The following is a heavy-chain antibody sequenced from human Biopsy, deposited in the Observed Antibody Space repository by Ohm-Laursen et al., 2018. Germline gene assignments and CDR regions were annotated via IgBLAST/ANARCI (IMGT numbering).Heavy chain of an antibody. V-gene: IGHV3-33*03. J-gene: IGHJ4*02. CDR1: GFTFNNYG. D-gene: IGHD4-17*01. CDR2: IFYDGSNT. CDR3: AKVGGPSYGDYVYFDF. Sequence: SLRLSCAASGFTFNNYGMQRVRQAPGKGLEWVAFIFYDGSNTYYADSVKGRFTISRDNAKNSLYLQMNNLRAEDTAVYYCAKVGGPSYGDYVYFDFWGQGALVTVSS.